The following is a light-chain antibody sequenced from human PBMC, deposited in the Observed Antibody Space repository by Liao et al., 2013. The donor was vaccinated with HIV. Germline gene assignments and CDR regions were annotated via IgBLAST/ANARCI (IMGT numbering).Light chain of an antibody. CDR3: QAWDSSSDLV. Sequence: SYEVTQAPSVSVSPGQSATITCSGDKLGDKYVSWYQQRPGQSPVLVIFQDSKRPSGIPERFSGSNSGSTATLTISGTQAMDEADYYCQAWDSSSDLVFGGGTKLTVL. V-gene: IGLV3-1*01. J-gene: IGLJ2*01. CDR1: KLGDKY. CDR2: QDS.